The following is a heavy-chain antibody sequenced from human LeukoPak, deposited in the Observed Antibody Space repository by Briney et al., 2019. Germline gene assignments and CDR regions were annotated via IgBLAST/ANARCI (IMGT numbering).Heavy chain of an antibody. J-gene: IGHJ6*03. Sequence: GASVKVSCKASGGTFSSYAISWVRQAPGQGLEWMGGIIPIFGTANYAQKFQGRVTITADESTSTAYMELSSLRSEDTAVYYCARDLQLRFLEGSYYYYMDVWGKGTTVTVSS. CDR2: IIPIFGTA. CDR3: ARDLQLRFLEGSYYYYMDV. V-gene: IGHV1-69*13. D-gene: IGHD3-3*01. CDR1: GGTFSSYA.